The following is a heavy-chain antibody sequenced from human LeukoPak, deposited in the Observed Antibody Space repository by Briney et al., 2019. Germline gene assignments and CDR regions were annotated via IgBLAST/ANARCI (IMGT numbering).Heavy chain of an antibody. J-gene: IGHJ4*02. D-gene: IGHD3-22*01. CDR2: ISSSSSYI. CDR3: ARDLGYYDSSGLRFDY. CDR1: GFTFSSYS. Sequence: GGSLRLSCAASGFTFSSYSMNWVRQAPGKGLEWVSSISSSSSYIYYAGSVKGRFTISRDNAKNSLYLQMNSLRAEDTAVYYCARDLGYYDSSGLRFDYWGQGTLVTVSS. V-gene: IGHV3-21*01.